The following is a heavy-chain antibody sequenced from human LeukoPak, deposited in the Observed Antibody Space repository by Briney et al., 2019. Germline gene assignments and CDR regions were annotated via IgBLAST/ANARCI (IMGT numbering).Heavy chain of an antibody. CDR3: ARDTVTADGFDI. CDR2: IYHSGST. Sequence: SETLSLTCTVSGGSISSYYWNWIRQPPGKGLEWIGYIYHSGSTNYNPSLKSRVTISVDTSKNQLSLKLSSVTAADTAVYFCARDTVTADGFDIWGQGTMVTVSS. D-gene: IGHD4-17*01. V-gene: IGHV4-59*01. J-gene: IGHJ3*02. CDR1: GGSISSYY.